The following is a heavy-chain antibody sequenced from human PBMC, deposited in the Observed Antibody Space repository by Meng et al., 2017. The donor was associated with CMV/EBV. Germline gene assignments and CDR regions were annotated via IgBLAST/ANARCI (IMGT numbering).Heavy chain of an antibody. D-gene: IGHD1-1*01. CDR2: IYPNSGGT. CDR1: GYRFSDHY. V-gene: IGHV1-2*02. J-gene: IGHJ4*02. CDR3: VRDHNWGPDY. Sequence: QWQLVQPGAEVKSPGASVKVSCQTSGYRFSDHYMHWVRQAPGQGLEWMGWIYPNSGGTHYAQKFQDRVTMTRDTSISTVYMELSRLTSDDTAVYYCVRDHNWGPDYWGQGTLVTVSS.